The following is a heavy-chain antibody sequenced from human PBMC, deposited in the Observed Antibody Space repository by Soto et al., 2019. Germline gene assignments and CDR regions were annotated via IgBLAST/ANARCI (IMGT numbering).Heavy chain of an antibody. CDR3: ARHPRDDYNYGGSGIFDY. J-gene: IGHJ4*02. D-gene: IGHD4-4*01. Sequence: QLQLQESGPGLVKPSETLSLTCSVSGGSISSRTFWWALIRPPPGKGLGWVGDMYYSGSSYSSPSLKRRVTRSVYTSKNQLSLKLNSVTAADTAVYYCARHPRDDYNYGGSGIFDYWGQGTLVTVSS. CDR2: MYYSGSS. V-gene: IGHV4-39*01. CDR1: GGSISSRTFW.